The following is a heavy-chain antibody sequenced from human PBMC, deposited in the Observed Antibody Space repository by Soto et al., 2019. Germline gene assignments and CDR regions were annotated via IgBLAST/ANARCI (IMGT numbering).Heavy chain of an antibody. CDR3: ARSRGGYYYDSTDPPPLDY. J-gene: IGHJ4*02. Sequence: QVQLVQSGAEVKKPGSSVKVSCKASGGTFSSYAISWVRQAPGQGLEWMGGIIPIFGTANYAQKFQGRVTITADESTSTAYMELSSLRSEDTAVYYCARSRGGYYYDSTDPPPLDYWGQGTLVTVSS. CDR2: IIPIFGTA. CDR1: GGTFSSYA. D-gene: IGHD3-22*01. V-gene: IGHV1-69*01.